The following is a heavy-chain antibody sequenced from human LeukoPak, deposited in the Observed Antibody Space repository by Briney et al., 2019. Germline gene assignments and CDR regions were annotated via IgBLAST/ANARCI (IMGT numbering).Heavy chain of an antibody. CDR3: ASHYCSGGSCYLLAIDY. Sequence: SVKVSCKASGGTFSSYAISWVRQAPGQGLEWMGGIIPIFGTANYAQKFQGRVMITADESTSTAYMELSSLRSEDTAVYYCASHYCSGGSCYLLAIDYWGQGTLVTVSS. J-gene: IGHJ4*02. CDR1: GGTFSSYA. CDR2: IIPIFGTA. V-gene: IGHV1-69*13. D-gene: IGHD2-15*01.